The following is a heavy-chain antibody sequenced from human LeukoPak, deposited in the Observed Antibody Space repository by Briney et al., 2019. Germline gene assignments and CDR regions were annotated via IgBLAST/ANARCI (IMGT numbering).Heavy chain of an antibody. J-gene: IGHJ4*02. D-gene: IGHD3-9*01. V-gene: IGHV4-38-2*02. CDR3: ARDGGSDILTGHGDFGHDY. Sequence: SETLSLTCAVSGYSISSGYYWGWIQQPPGKGLEWIGSIYHSGSTYYNPSLKSRVTISVDTSKNQFSLKLSSVTAADTAVYYCARDGGSDILTGHGDFGHDYWGQGTLVTVSS. CDR1: GYSISSGYY. CDR2: IYHSGST.